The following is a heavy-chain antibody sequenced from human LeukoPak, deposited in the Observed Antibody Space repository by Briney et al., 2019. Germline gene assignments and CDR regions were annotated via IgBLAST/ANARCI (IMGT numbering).Heavy chain of an antibody. CDR1: GFPFSDYA. D-gene: IGHD3-3*02. CDR2: LRGNGDT. Sequence: GGSLSLSCVASGFPFSDYAMSWVREPPARGLEWASSLRGNGDTFYADFVKGRFTLSRDYSRNTVFLHLNNLRVEDTAVYYCAKASWVSSADAVLWGQGTVVTVST. V-gene: IGHV3-23*01. J-gene: IGHJ4*02. CDR3: AKASWVSSADAVL.